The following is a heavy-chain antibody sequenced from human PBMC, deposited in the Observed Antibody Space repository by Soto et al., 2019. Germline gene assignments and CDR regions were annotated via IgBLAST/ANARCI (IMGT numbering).Heavy chain of an antibody. CDR3: ARGYIVVVTAIRGWFDP. J-gene: IGHJ5*02. CDR1: GGSFSGYY. CDR2: INHSGST. D-gene: IGHD2-21*02. Sequence: SETLSLTCAVYGGSFSGYYWSWIRQPPGKGLEWIGEINHSGSTNYNPSLKSRVTISVDTSKNQFSLKLSSVTAADTAVYYCARGYIVVVTAIRGWFDPSGQGTLVTVSS. V-gene: IGHV4-34*01.